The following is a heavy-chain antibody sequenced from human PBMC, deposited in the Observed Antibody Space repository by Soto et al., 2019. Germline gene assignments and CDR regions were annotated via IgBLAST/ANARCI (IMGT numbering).Heavy chain of an antibody. Sequence: EVQLVESGGGLVKPGGSLRLSCAASGFTFSNAWISWVRQAPGKGLEWVGRIKSKTDGGTTDYAAPVKGRFTISRDDSKHTLYLQMNSLKTEDTALYYCTTSRQSGFDIWGQVTMFTVSS. D-gene: IGHD6-19*01. CDR3: TTSRQSGFDI. J-gene: IGHJ3*02. CDR2: IKSKTDGGTT. V-gene: IGHV3-15*01. CDR1: GFTFSNAW.